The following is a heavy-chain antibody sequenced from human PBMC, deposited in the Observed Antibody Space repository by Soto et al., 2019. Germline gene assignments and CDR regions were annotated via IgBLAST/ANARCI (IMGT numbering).Heavy chain of an antibody. CDR3: ARLGGYCTITSCYGYYGMDV. V-gene: IGHV4-39*01. Sequence: PSETLSLTCTVSGRSTSSGPYSWGRIRQNTGKGLEWIGTFYYSGSTYYNPSLESRVTISVDTSKNQFSLKVSSVTAADTAVYYCARLGGYCTITSCYGYYGMDVWGQGTTVT. D-gene: IGHD2-2*01. CDR1: GRSTSSGPYS. J-gene: IGHJ6*02. CDR2: FYYSGST.